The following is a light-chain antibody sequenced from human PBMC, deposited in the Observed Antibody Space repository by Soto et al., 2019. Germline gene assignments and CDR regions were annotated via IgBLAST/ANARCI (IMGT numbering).Light chain of an antibody. CDR1: QSVLYSSNNKNY. V-gene: IGKV4-1*01. Sequence: DIVMTQSPDSLAVSLGERATINCKSSQSVLYSSNNKNYLAWYQQKSVQPPKLLLYWASTRESGVPDRFSGSGSGTDFTLTISSLQAEDVAVYYCQQYYNTPWTFGQGTKVEFK. CDR2: WAS. CDR3: QQYYNTPWT. J-gene: IGKJ1*01.